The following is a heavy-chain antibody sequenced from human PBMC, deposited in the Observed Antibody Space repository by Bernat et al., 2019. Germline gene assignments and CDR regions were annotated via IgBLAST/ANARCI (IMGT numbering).Heavy chain of an antibody. Sequence: QVQLVESGGGVVQPGRSLRLSCAASGFTFSNYGMHWVRQAPGKGLEWVALIAYDGSNKYYADSVKGRFTISRDNSKNTLYVQMNSLRAEDTAVYYCAREAEYSSSSGLFGVWGKGTTVTVSS. V-gene: IGHV3-33*01. CDR1: GFTFSNYG. CDR2: IAYDGSNK. D-gene: IGHD6-6*01. CDR3: AREAEYSSSSGLFGV. J-gene: IGHJ6*04.